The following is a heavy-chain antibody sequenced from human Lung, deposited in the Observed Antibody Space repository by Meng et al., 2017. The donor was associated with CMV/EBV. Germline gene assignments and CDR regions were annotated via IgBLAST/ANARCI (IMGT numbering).Heavy chain of an antibody. J-gene: IGHJ4*02. V-gene: IGHV1-18*01. CDR1: GYSVHTYG. CDR3: ARVEVGITSGDY. D-gene: IGHD1-26*01. Sequence: HLGQPGRDVKKPGTPVAVFCKSSGYSVHTYGINWMRQARGQGLEWMGWIKCYNGDTNYAQTRQGRVTMITYTSTSTVYMELRSLRSDDTAVYYFARVEVGITSGDYWGQGTLVTVSS. CDR2: IKCYNGDT.